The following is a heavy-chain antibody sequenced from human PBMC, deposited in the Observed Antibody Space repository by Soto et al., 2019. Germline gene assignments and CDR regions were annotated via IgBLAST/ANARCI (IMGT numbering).Heavy chain of an antibody. V-gene: IGHV1-46*01. Sequence: ASVKVSCKASGYTFTSYYMHWVRQAPGQGLEWMGIINPSGGSTRNAQKFQGRVTMTRDTSTSTVYMELSSLRSEDTAVYYCARNYYDSSGYYYVPFDYWGQGTLVTVSS. CDR1: GYTFTSYY. J-gene: IGHJ4*02. CDR2: INPSGGST. CDR3: ARNYYDSSGYYYVPFDY. D-gene: IGHD3-22*01.